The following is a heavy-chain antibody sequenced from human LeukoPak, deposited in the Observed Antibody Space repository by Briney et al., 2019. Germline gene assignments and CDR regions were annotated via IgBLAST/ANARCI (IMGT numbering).Heavy chain of an antibody. Sequence: SETLSLTCTVSGGSISSGSHYWSWIRQPAGKGLEWIGRIYTSGSTNYNPSLKSRVTISVDTSKNQFSLKLSSVTAADTAVYYCAREGSSGNWVDYWGQGTLVTVSS. D-gene: IGHD6-19*01. V-gene: IGHV4-61*02. J-gene: IGHJ4*02. CDR2: IYTSGST. CDR3: AREGSSGNWVDY. CDR1: GGSISSGSHY.